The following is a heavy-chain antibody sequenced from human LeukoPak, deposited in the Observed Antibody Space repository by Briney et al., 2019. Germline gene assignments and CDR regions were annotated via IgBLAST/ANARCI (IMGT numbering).Heavy chain of an antibody. CDR2: NYYSGST. CDR3: ARDITAAAGFFDY. CDR1: GGSISSYY. V-gene: IGHV4-59*01. Sequence: SETLSLTCTVSGGSISSYYWSWIRQPPGKGLEWIGYNYYSGSTNYNPSLKSRVTISVDTSKNQFSLKLSSVTAADTAVYYCARDITAAAGFFDYWGQGTLVTVSS. D-gene: IGHD6-13*01. J-gene: IGHJ4*02.